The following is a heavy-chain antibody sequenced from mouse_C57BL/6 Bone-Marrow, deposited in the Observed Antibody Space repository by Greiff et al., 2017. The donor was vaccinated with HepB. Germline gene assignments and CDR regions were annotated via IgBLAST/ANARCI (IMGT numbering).Heavy chain of an antibody. CDR3: ARRLGLAWFAY. V-gene: IGHV5-6*02. J-gene: IGHJ3*01. CDR2: ISSGGSYT. D-gene: IGHD4-1*01. Sequence: EVKLVESGGDLVKPGGSLKLSCAASGFTFSSYGMSWVRQTPDKRLEWVATISSGGSYTYYPDSVKGRFTISRDNAKNTLYLQMSSLKSEDTAMYYCARRLGLAWFAYWGQGTLVTVSA. CDR1: GFTFSSYG.